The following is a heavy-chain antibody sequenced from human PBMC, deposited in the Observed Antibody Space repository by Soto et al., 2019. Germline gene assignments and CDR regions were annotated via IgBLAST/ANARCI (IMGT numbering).Heavy chain of an antibody. CDR1: GFTFSSYS. J-gene: IGHJ6*02. V-gene: IGHV3-48*01. Sequence: GSLRLSCAASGFTFSSYSMNWVRQAPGKGLEWVSYISSSSSTIYYADSVKGRFTISRDNAKNSLYLQMNSLRAEDTAVYYCARAPFRGSTRYYYGMDVWGQGTTVTVSS. D-gene: IGHD3-10*01. CDR2: ISSSSSTI. CDR3: ARAPFRGSTRYYYGMDV.